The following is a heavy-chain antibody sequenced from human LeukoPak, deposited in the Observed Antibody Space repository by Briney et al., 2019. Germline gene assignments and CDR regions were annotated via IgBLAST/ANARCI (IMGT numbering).Heavy chain of an antibody. Sequence: SETLSLTCTVSGCSISSDYRSWVRQPPGKGLEWVGYIYNSGSTNYNPSLKSRVTISADTSKNQFPLQLSSVTAADTAVEYCARGGAAAGLYCYYYRGDWGKGTTVTVSS. CDR2: IYNSGST. CDR3: ARGGAAAGLYCYYYRGD. J-gene: IGHJ6*03. CDR1: GCSISSDY. D-gene: IGHD6-13*01. V-gene: IGHV4-59*12.